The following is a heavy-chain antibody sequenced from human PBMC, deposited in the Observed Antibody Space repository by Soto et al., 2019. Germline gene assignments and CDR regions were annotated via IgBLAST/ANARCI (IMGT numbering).Heavy chain of an antibody. CDR3: ARGAGVKGSSWYPY. V-gene: IGHV3-7*01. CDR2: IKQDGSEK. D-gene: IGHD6-13*01. CDR1: GFTFSSYW. Sequence: EVQLVESGGGLVQPGGSLRLSCAASGFTFSSYWMSWVRQAPGKGLEWVANIKQDGSEKYYVDSVKGRFTIYRDNAKNSLYMQMNSLRAEDTAVYYCARGAGVKGSSWYPYRCQGTLVTVS. J-gene: IGHJ4*02.